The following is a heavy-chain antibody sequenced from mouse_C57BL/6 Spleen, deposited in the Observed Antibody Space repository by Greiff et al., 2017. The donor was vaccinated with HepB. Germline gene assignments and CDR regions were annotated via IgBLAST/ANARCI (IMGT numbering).Heavy chain of an antibody. Sequence: EVQLVESGPGLVKPSQSLSLTCSVTGYSITSGYYWNWIRQFPGNKLEWMGYISYDGSNNYNPSLKNRISITRDTSKNQFFLKLNSVTTEDTATYYCARALWAWFAYWGQGTLVTVSA. V-gene: IGHV3-6*01. CDR1: GYSITSGYY. J-gene: IGHJ3*01. CDR2: ISYDGSN. CDR3: ARALWAWFAY. D-gene: IGHD1-1*02.